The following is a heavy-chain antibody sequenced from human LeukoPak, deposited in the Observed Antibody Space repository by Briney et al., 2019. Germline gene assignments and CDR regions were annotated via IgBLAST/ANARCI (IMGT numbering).Heavy chain of an antibody. J-gene: IGHJ4*02. CDR3: VREFFRVD. CDR2: ISTDGLTT. Sequence: PGGSLRLSCVGSGFTFGNYWMHWVRQVPGKGLVWVSRISTDGLTTNYADSVKGRFTISRDNAKEMLYLQMNSLRAEDTAVYYCVREFFRVDWGQGTLVTVSS. CDR1: GFTFGNYW. V-gene: IGHV3-74*01. D-gene: IGHD3-3*01.